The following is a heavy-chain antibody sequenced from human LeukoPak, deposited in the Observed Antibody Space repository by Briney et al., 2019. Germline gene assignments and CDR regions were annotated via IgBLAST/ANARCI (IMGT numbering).Heavy chain of an antibody. V-gene: IGHV3-23*01. J-gene: IGHJ4*02. D-gene: IGHD3-9*01. CDR1: GFTFSSYA. CDR2: ISGSGGST. Sequence: PGGSLRLSCAASGFTFSSYAMSWVRQAPGKGLEWVSAISGSGGSTYYADSVKGRFTISRDNSKNTLYLQMNSLRAEDTAVYYCAKGHYDNILSGYSVRRGLDYWGQGTLVTVSS. CDR3: AKGHYDNILSGYSVRRGLDY.